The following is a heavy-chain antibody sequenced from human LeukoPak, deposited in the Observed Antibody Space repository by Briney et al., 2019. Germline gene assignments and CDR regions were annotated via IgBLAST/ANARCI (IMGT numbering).Heavy chain of an antibody. CDR1: GFTFSSNY. CDR3: GSRDKSYNYGLDV. Sequence: GGSLRLSCVASGFTFSSNYMNWVRQAPGKGLERVSIISGGGNTYYADSVKDRFTISRDNSKSTLYLQMKSLRAEDTAVYYCGSRDKSYNYGLDVWGQGTTVTVSS. CDR2: ISGGGNT. J-gene: IGHJ6*02. V-gene: IGHV3-66*01. D-gene: IGHD5-24*01.